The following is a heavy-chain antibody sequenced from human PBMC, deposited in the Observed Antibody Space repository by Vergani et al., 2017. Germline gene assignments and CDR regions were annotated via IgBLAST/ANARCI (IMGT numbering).Heavy chain of an antibody. CDR3: ARTSSISGSYYNGEWDY. Sequence: VQLVQSGAEVKKPGASVKVSCKASGYTLTSYYMHWVRQAPGQGLEWMGISNPSGGSTSYAQKFQGRVTMTRDTSTSTVYMALSSLRSDDTAVYYCARTSSISGSYYNGEWDYWGQGTLVTVSS. CDR1: GYTLTSYY. V-gene: IGHV1-46*03. J-gene: IGHJ4*02. CDR2: SNPSGGST. D-gene: IGHD3-10*01.